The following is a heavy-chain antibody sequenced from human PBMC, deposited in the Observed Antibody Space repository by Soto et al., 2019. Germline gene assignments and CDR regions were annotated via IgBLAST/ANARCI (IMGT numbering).Heavy chain of an antibody. CDR2: IRGSDSST. J-gene: IGHJ3*02. V-gene: IGHV3-23*01. Sequence: GGSLRLSWPAPGFPFTNYAMSWFRRAPGKGLEWVSGIRGSDSSTHHADSVKGRFTISRDNSKKTLYLQMNSLRDEDTAVYYCARGSDAYDQQSAFDIWGQGTMVTVSS. CDR3: ARGSDAYDQQSAFDI. D-gene: IGHD3-22*01. CDR1: GFPFTNYA.